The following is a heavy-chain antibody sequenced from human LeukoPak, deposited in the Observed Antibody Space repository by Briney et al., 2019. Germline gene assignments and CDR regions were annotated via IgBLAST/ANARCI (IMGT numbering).Heavy chain of an antibody. V-gene: IGHV4-28*01. CDR1: GYSISSSNW. CDR3: ARTGGAAAGIFDY. Sequence: PSDTLSLTCAVSGYSISSSNWWGWIRQPPGKGLEWFGYIYYSGSTYYNPSLKSRVTMSVDTSKNQFSLKLSSVTAVDTAVYYCARTGGAAAGIFDYWGQGTLVTVSS. D-gene: IGHD6-13*01. J-gene: IGHJ4*02. CDR2: IYYSGST.